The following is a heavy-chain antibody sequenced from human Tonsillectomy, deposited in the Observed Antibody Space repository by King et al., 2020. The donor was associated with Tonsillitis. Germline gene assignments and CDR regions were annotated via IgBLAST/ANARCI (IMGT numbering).Heavy chain of an antibody. Sequence: VQLVESGGGLVQPGGSLRLSYAASGFTFSSYWMTWVRQAPGKGLEWVANIRRDGSRKSYVDSVEGRFTISRDNAKNSLYLQMNSLRGDDTAVYYCARDVSPTAGSSFYDAFDIWGQGTMVTVSS. CDR1: GFTFSSYW. CDR2: IRRDGSRK. V-gene: IGHV3-7*03. D-gene: IGHD6-6*01. J-gene: IGHJ3*02. CDR3: ARDVSPTAGSSFYDAFDI.